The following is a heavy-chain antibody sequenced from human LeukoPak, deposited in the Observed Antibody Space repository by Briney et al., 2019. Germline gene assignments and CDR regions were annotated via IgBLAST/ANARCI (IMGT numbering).Heavy chain of an antibody. V-gene: IGHV3-48*03. CDR1: RFSLSNYD. CDR2: IRTSATII. D-gene: IGHD6-13*01. J-gene: IGHJ4*02. CDR3: ARDGDSSSYYGDFDY. Sequence: GGSLRLSCEVSRFSLSNYDMNWVRQAPGKGLEWISYIRTSATIIYYADSVRDRFTVSRDNAKNLLYLQMNSLRVEDTAVYYCARDGDSSSYYGDFDYWGQGTLVTVSS.